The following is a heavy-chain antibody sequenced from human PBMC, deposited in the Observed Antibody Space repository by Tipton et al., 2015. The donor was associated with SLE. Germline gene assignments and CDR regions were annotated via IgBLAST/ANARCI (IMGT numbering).Heavy chain of an antibody. V-gene: IGHV4-61*02. CDR2: IHSTGST. CDR1: GGSINTVNYF. D-gene: IGHD3-16*01. J-gene: IGHJ4*02. Sequence: TLSLTCTVSGGSINTVNYFWSWIRQPAGKALEWIGRIHSTGSTDYNPSLRSRITISVDTSKNQFSLKLSSVTAADTAVYYCARRPWGDYYMDYWGQGTLVTVSS. CDR3: ARRPWGDYYMDY.